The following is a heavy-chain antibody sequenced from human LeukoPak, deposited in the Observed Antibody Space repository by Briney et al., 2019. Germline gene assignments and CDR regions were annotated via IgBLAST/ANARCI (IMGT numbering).Heavy chain of an antibody. V-gene: IGHV4-39*07. CDR2: IYYSGST. D-gene: IGHD3-3*01. CDR1: GGSISSGSYY. Sequence: SETLSLTCTVSGGSISSGSYYWGWIRQPPGKGLEWIGSIYYSGSTYYNPSLESRITMSLDTSKNQFSLRLSSVTAADTAVYYCARDKTFEVVNYFDSWGQGTLATVSS. J-gene: IGHJ4*02. CDR3: ARDKTFEVVNYFDS.